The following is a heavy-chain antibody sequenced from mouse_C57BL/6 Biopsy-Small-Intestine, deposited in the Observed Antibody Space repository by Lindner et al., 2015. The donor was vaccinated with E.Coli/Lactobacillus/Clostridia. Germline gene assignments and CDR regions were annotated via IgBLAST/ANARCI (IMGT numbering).Heavy chain of an antibody. J-gene: IGHJ2*01. CDR3: ATFYDGYCPYYFDY. D-gene: IGHD2-3*01. Sequence: VQLQESGGGLVKPGGSLKLSCAASGFTFSSYAMSWVRQTPEKRLEWVATISDGGSYTYYPDNVKGRFTISRDNTKKTLYLQMSSLRSEDTALYYCATFYDGYCPYYFDYWGQGTTLTVSS. V-gene: IGHV5-4*01. CDR1: GFTFSSYA. CDR2: ISDGGSYT.